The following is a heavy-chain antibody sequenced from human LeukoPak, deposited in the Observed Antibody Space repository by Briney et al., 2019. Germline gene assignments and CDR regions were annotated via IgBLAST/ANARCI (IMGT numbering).Heavy chain of an antibody. D-gene: IGHD7-27*01. CDR1: GDFISGSY. V-gene: IGHV4-4*07. CDR3: ATVGGEGGFLHY. J-gene: IGHJ4*02. Sequence: SETLSLTCTVSGDFISGSYWSWIRQPAGKGLEWIGRIYTTRTANYNPPLTSRVTMSVDTSKKQLSLKLNSVTAADTAVYYCATVGGEGGFLHYWGQGILVAVSS. CDR2: IYTTRTA.